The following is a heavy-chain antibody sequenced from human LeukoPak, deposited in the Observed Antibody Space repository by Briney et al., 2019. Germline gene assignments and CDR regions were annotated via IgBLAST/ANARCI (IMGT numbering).Heavy chain of an antibody. V-gene: IGHV3-21*01. CDR1: GFIFITYT. J-gene: IGHJ6*04. D-gene: IGHD3-10*02. CDR2: ISSSNSYI. Sequence: GGSLRLSCAASGFIFITYTMNWVRQAPGKGLEWVSSISSSNSYIFYADSVKGRFTISRDNARESLYLQMDTLRAEDTAVYYCAELGITMIGGVWGKGTTVTISS. CDR3: AELGITMIGGV.